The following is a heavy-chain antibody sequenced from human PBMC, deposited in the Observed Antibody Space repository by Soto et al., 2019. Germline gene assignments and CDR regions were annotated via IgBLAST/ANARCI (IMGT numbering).Heavy chain of an antibody. V-gene: IGHV3-30-3*01. Sequence: GGSLRLSCAASGFTFSSYAMHWVRQAPGKGLEWVAVISYDGSNKYYADSVKGRFTISRDNSKNTLYLQMNSLRAEDTAVYYCARDLNPTVTTLGFDYWGQGTLVTVSS. CDR1: GFTFSSYA. CDR2: ISYDGSNK. J-gene: IGHJ4*02. D-gene: IGHD4-17*01. CDR3: ARDLNPTVTTLGFDY.